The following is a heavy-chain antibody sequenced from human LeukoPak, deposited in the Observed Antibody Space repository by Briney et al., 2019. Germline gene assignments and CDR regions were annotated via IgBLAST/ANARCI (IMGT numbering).Heavy chain of an antibody. J-gene: IGHJ4*02. D-gene: IGHD3-10*01. Sequence: SETLSLTCAVYGGSFSGYYWSWIRQPPGKGLEWIGEINHSGSTNYNPSLKSRVTISVDTFKNQFSLKLSSVTAADTAVYYCARKPITMVRGVIKCYFDYWGQGTLVTVSS. V-gene: IGHV4-34*01. CDR1: GGSFSGYY. CDR3: ARKPITMVRGVIKCYFDY. CDR2: INHSGST.